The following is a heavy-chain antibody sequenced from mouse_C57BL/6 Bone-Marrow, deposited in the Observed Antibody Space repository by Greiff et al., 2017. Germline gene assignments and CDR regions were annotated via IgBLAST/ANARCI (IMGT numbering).Heavy chain of an antibody. CDR1: GYTFTSYG. D-gene: IGHD4-1*01. CDR2: IYPRSGNT. Sequence: VQLQQSGAELARPGASVKLSCKASGYTFTSYGISWVKQRTGQGLEWIGEIYPRSGNTYYNEKFKGKDTLTVDKSSSTAYMQLSSLTSEDSAVYDCARERLGREWFAYWGQGTLVTVSA. CDR3: ARERLGREWFAY. J-gene: IGHJ3*01. V-gene: IGHV1-81*01.